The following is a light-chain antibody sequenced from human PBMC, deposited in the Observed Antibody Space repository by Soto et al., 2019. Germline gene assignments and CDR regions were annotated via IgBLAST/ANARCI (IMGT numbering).Light chain of an antibody. CDR2: DVS. V-gene: IGLV2-14*03. J-gene: IGLJ2*01. CDR3: GSYTTSSTLV. Sequence: QSALTQPASVSGSPGQSITISCTGTSSDVGAYNYVSWYQQHPGKAPKLILYDVSDRPSGISDRFSGSKSGNTASLTISGLQAEDEADYYCGSYTTSSTLVFGGGTKVTVL. CDR1: SSDVGAYNY.